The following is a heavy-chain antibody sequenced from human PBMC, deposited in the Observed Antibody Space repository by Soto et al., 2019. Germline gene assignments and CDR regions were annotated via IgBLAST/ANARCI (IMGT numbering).Heavy chain of an antibody. CDR3: ARDGFPMDGSALXI. J-gene: IGHJ3*02. V-gene: IGHV3-21*01. CDR2: ISSSSSYI. D-gene: IGHD3-10*01. Sequence: PGGSLRLSCAASGFTFSSYSMNWVRQAPGKGLEWVSSISSSSSYIYYADSVKGRFTISRDNAKNSLYLQMNSLRAENTAVYYCARDGFPMDGSALXIWGQGTMVTVSS. CDR1: GFTFSSYS.